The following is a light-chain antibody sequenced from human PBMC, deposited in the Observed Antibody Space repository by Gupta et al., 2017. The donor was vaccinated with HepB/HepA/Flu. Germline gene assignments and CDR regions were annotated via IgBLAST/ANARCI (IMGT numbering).Light chain of an antibody. CDR1: QSVSSN. V-gene: IGKV3-15*01. CDR3: QQYNNWPRT. Sequence: EIVMTQSPATLSLSPGERATLSCRASQSVSSNLAWYQQKPGQAPRPLIYGASNRATGIPTRFSGSGSGTEFTLTISSLQSEDFAVYYCQQYNNWPRTFGQGTKVEVK. J-gene: IGKJ1*01. CDR2: GAS.